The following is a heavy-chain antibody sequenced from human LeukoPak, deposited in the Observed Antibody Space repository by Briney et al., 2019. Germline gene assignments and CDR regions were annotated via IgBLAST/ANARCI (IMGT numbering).Heavy chain of an antibody. D-gene: IGHD2-21*02. CDR1: GGSISSYY. Sequence: SSETLSLTCTVSGGSISSYYWSWIRQPPGKGLEWIGYIYYSGSTNYNPSLKSRVTISVDTSKNQFFLKLSSVTAADTAVYYCARGLRLPLDYWGQGTLVTVSS. CDR2: IYYSGST. V-gene: IGHV4-59*01. CDR3: ARGLRLPLDY. J-gene: IGHJ4*02.